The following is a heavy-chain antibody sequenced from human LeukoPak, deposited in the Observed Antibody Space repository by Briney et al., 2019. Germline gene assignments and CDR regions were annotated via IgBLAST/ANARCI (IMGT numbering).Heavy chain of an antibody. CDR3: ARDGYYYDSGSYYKVDFDY. CDR2: ISGSGTNT. Sequence: GGSLRLSCAASGFTFSSYAMSWVRQAPGKGLEWVSVISGSGTNTYYADSVKGRFTISRDNAKNSLYLQMNSLRAEDTAVYYCARDGYYYDSGSYYKVDFDYWGQGTLVTVSS. D-gene: IGHD3-10*01. V-gene: IGHV3-23*01. J-gene: IGHJ4*02. CDR1: GFTFSSYA.